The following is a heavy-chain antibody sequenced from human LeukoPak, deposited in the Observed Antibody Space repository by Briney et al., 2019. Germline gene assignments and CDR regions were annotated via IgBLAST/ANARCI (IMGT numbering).Heavy chain of an antibody. CDR3: AKGTTGDITLVEY. V-gene: IGHV3-23*01. D-gene: IGHD1-1*01. Sequence: GESLRLSCAASGFTFSSYAMSWVRQAPGKGLEWVPGTSGSGGSTYYGDSVKGRFTISRDNSKNTLYLQMNSLRAEDTAVYYCAKGTTGDITLVEYWGQGTLVTVSS. J-gene: IGHJ4*02. CDR2: TSGSGGST. CDR1: GFTFSSYA.